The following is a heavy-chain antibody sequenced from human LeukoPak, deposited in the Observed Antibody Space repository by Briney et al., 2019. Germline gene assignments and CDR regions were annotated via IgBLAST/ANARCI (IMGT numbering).Heavy chain of an antibody. CDR2: INHSGST. D-gene: IGHD1-26*01. CDR1: GGSFSGYY. J-gene: IGHJ6*02. CDR3: ASSSSGSYYRRYGMDV. V-gene: IGHV4-34*01. Sequence: SETLSLTCAVYGGSFSGYYWSWIRQPPGRGLEWIGEINHSGSTNYNPSLKSRVTISVDTSKNQFSLKLSSVTAADTAVYYCASSSSGSYYRRYGMDVWGQGTTVTVSS.